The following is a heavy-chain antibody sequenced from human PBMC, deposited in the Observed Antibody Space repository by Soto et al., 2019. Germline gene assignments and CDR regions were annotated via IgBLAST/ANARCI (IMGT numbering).Heavy chain of an antibody. J-gene: IGHJ5*02. D-gene: IGHD6-13*01. Sequence: ASVKVSCKASGYTFTSYGISWVRQAPGQGLEWMGWISAYNGNTNYAQKLQGRVTMTTDTSTSTAYMELRSLRSDDTAVYYCARVGYSTGYSSSWGRYNWFDPWGQGTLVTVSS. V-gene: IGHV1-18*01. CDR1: GYTFTSYG. CDR2: ISAYNGNT. CDR3: ARVGYSTGYSSSWGRYNWFDP.